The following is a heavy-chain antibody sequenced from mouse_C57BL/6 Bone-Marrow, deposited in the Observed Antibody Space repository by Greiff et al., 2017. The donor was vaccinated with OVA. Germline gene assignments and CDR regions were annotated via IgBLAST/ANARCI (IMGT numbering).Heavy chain of an antibody. Sequence: VQLQQPGAELVKPGASVKMSCKASGYTFTSYWITWVKQRPGQGLEWIGDIYPGSGSTNYNEKFKSKATLTVDTSSSTACMQLSSLTSEDSAVYYCARGEDYGNSRWYFDVWGTGTTVTVSS. CDR2: IYPGSGST. J-gene: IGHJ1*03. D-gene: IGHD2-1*01. CDR1: GYTFTSYW. V-gene: IGHV1-55*01. CDR3: ARGEDYGNSRWYFDV.